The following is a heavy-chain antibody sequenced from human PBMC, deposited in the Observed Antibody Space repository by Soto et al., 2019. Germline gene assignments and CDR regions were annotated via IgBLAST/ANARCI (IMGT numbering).Heavy chain of an antibody. CDR3: ARARYYYDSSGYRYLFDY. CDR1: GGSFSGYY. Sequence: SETLSLTCAVYGGSFSGYYWSWIRQPPGKGLEWIGEINHSGSTNYNPSLKSRVTISVDTSKNQFSLKLSSVTAADTAVYYCARARYYYDSSGYRYLFDYWGQGTLVTVSS. V-gene: IGHV4-34*01. CDR2: INHSGST. J-gene: IGHJ4*02. D-gene: IGHD3-22*01.